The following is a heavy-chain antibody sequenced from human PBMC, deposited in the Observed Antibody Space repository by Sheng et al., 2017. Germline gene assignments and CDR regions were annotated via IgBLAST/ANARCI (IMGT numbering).Heavy chain of an antibody. V-gene: IGHV3-11*04. Sequence: QVQLVESGGDLVKPGGSLRLSCVASGFSVSDYYIIWIRQAPGKGLEWVSYISHSGSTILYADSVEGRFTISRDNARNSLSLQMNSLRGEDTAVYYCARDGLLHSYGQGYLDYWGQGALVTVSS. J-gene: IGHJ4*02. CDR2: ISHSGSTI. CDR1: GFSVSDYY. CDR3: ARDGLLHSYGQGYLDY. D-gene: IGHD5-18*01.